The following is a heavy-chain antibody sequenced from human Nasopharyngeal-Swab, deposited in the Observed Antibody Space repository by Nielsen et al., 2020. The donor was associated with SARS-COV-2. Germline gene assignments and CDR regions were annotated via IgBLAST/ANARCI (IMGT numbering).Heavy chain of an antibody. Sequence: RQAPGKGLEWVAVISYDGSNKYYADSVKGRFTISRDNSKNTLYLQMNSLSAEDTAVSYFASSWCGASSFSFDYWGQGTLVTVSS. D-gene: IGHD3-10*01. J-gene: IGHJ4*02. CDR3: ASSWCGASSFSFDY. V-gene: IGHV3-30-3*01. CDR2: ISYDGSNK.